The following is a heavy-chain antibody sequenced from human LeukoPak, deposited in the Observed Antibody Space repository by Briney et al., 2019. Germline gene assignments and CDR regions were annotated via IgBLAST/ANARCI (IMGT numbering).Heavy chain of an antibody. V-gene: IGHV3-21*01. Sequence: GGSLRLSCAASGFTFSSYSMNWVRQAPGKGLEWVSSISSSSSYIYYADSVKGRFTISRDNAKNSLYLQMNGLRAEDTAVYYCARDHSPYYYDSSGSDFDYWGQGTLVTVSS. J-gene: IGHJ4*02. CDR3: ARDHSPYYYDSSGSDFDY. CDR1: GFTFSSYS. D-gene: IGHD3-22*01. CDR2: ISSSSSYI.